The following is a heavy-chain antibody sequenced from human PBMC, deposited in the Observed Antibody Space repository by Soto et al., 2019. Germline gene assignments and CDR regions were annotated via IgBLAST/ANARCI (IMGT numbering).Heavy chain of an antibody. V-gene: IGHV1-2*04. CDR3: GRNFYSNESYSYYGMDV. CDR1: GYTFTGYY. Sequence: GASVKVSCKASGYTFTGYYMHWVRQAPGQGLEWMGWINPNSGGTNYAQKFQGWVTMTRDTSISTADMELRRMRSDETAGYYGGRNFYSNESYSYYGMDVWAQGTTVTVSS. D-gene: IGHD4-4*01. CDR2: INPNSGGT. J-gene: IGHJ6*02.